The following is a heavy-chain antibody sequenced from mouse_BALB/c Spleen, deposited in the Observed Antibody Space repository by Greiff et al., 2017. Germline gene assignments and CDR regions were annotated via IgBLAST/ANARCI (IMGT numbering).Heavy chain of an antibody. D-gene: IGHD1-1*02. CDR2: ISSGGGST. CDR3: ARQLWSYWYVDV. V-gene: IGHV5-12-1*01. CDR1: GFAFSSYD. J-gene: IGHJ1*01. Sequence: EVKVVESGGGLVKPGGSLKLSCAASGFAFSSYDMSWVRQTPEKRLEWVAYISSGGGSTYYPDTVKGRFTISRDNAKNTLYLQMSSLKSEDTAMYYCARQLWSYWYVDVWGAGTTVTVAS.